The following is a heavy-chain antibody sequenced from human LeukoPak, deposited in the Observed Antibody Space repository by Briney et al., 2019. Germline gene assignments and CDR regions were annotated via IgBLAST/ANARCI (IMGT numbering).Heavy chain of an antibody. CDR3: AREYPYGIFGAHFGY. CDR2: IYTSGST. Sequence: SETLSLTCTVSGGSISSGSYYWSWIRQPAGKGLEWIGRIYTSGSTNYNPSLKSRVTISVDTSKNQFSLKLSSVTAADTAVYYCAREYPYGIFGAHFGYWGQGTLVTVSS. V-gene: IGHV4-61*02. CDR1: GGSISSGSYY. J-gene: IGHJ4*02. D-gene: IGHD3-3*01.